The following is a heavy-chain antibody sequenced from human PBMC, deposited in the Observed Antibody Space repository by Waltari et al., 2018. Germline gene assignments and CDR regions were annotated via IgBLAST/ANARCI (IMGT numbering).Heavy chain of an antibody. CDR1: GGSISSSSSY. D-gene: IGHD3-3*01. J-gene: IGHJ5*02. Sequence: QLQLQESGPGLVKPSETLSLTCTVAGGSISSSSSYWGWTRQPRGKGLGWIGCINYSRSTYYNPPLKGRVTISVDTSKNQFALKLRSLTAADTAVYYCARLPAFGVVIPWGQETLVTVSS. V-gene: IGHV4-39*01. CDR2: INYSRST. CDR3: ARLPAFGVVIP.